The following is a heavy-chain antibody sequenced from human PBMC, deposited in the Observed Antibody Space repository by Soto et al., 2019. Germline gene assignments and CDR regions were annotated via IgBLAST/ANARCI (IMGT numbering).Heavy chain of an antibody. D-gene: IGHD1-26*01. CDR3: ASRDVGATPKDAFDI. V-gene: IGHV3-66*01. CDR2: IYSGGST. Sequence: EVQLVESGGGLVQPGGSLRLSCAASGFTVSSNYMSWVRQAPGKELEWVSVIYSGGSTYYADSVKGRFTISRDNSKNTLYLQMNSLRAEDTAVYYCASRDVGATPKDAFDIWGQGTMVTVSS. J-gene: IGHJ3*02. CDR1: GFTVSSNY.